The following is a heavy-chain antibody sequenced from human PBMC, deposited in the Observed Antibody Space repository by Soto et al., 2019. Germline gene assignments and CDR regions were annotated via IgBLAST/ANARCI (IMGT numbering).Heavy chain of an antibody. CDR1: GCTVSSYA. D-gene: IGHD3-3*01. J-gene: IGHJ6*02. CDR3: ARDTMRGSSQSSYYYYGMDV. Sequence: GVSGKGSFKASGCTVSSYAISWVRQAPGQGLEWMGGIIPIFGTANYAQKFQGRVTITADESTSTAYMELSSLRSEDTAVYYCARDTMRGSSQSSYYYYGMDVWGQGTTVTVSS. V-gene: IGHV1-69*13. CDR2: IIPIFGTA.